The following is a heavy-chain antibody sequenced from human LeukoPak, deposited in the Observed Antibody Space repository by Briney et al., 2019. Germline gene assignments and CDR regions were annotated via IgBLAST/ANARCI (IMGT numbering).Heavy chain of an antibody. J-gene: IGHJ4*02. CDR1: GFTFSSYA. CDR2: ISGSGGST. CDR3: AKVLDYGSGSGYYFDY. V-gene: IGHV3-23*01. D-gene: IGHD3-10*01. Sequence: GGSLRLSCAASGFTFSSYAMSWVRQAPGKGLEWVSAISGSGGSTYYADSVKGRFTNSRDNSKNTLYLQMNSLRAEDTAVYYCAKVLDYGSGSGYYFDYWGQGTLVTVSS.